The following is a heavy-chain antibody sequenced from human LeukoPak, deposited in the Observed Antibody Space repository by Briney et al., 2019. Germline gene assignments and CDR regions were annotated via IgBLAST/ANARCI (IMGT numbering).Heavy chain of an antibody. CDR2: IYTSGCT. CDR1: GGSISSYY. V-gene: IGHV4-4*07. CDR3: ARESGITIFGVVIPVAAFDI. J-gene: IGHJ3*02. D-gene: IGHD3-3*01. Sequence: SETLSLTCTVSGGSISSYYWSWIRQPAGKGLEWIGRIYTSGCTNYNASLKSRVSMSVDTSKNQFSLKLSSVTAADTAVYYCARESGITIFGVVIPVAAFDIWGQGTMVTVSS.